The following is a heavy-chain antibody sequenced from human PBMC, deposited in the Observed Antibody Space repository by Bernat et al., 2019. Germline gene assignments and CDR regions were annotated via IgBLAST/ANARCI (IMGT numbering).Heavy chain of an antibody. CDR3: AREMGAVAALPFHQSGGAFDI. J-gene: IGHJ3*02. D-gene: IGHD6-19*01. CDR2: ISYDGSNK. Sequence: QVQLVESGGGVVQPGRSLRLSCAASGFTFSSYAMHWVRQAPGKGLEWVAVISYDGSNKYYADSVKGRFTISRDNSKNTLYLQMNSLRAEDTAVYYCAREMGAVAALPFHQSGGAFDIWGQGTMVTVSS. CDR1: GFTFSSYA. V-gene: IGHV3-30*01.